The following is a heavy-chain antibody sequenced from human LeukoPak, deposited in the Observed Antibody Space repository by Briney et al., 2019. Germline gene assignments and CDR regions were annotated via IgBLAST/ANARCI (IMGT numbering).Heavy chain of an antibody. D-gene: IGHD2-2*01. V-gene: IGHV4-39*01. CDR3: ARHGLSVPYYYYYYYMDV. CDR1: GGSISSSSYY. J-gene: IGHJ6*03. Sequence: SETLSLTCTVSGGSISSSSYYWGWIRQPPGKGLEWIGSIYYSGSTYYNPSLKSRVTTSVDTSKNQFSLKLSSVTAADTAVYYCARHGLSVPYYYYYYYMDVWGKGTTVTVSS. CDR2: IYYSGST.